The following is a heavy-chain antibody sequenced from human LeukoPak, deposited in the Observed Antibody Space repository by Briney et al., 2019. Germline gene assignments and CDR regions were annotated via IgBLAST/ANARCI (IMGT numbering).Heavy chain of an antibody. J-gene: IGHJ6*03. CDR1: GYTFTGYY. CDR2: INPNSGGT. Sequence: AASVKVSCKASGYTFTGYYMHWVRQAPGQGLEWMGWINPNSGGTNYAQKFQGRVTMTRDTSISTAYMELGRLRSDDTAVYYCARGKHPRGVYGDYYYYYMDVWGKGTTVTVSS. D-gene: IGHD4-17*01. CDR3: ARGKHPRGVYGDYYYYYMDV. V-gene: IGHV1-2*02.